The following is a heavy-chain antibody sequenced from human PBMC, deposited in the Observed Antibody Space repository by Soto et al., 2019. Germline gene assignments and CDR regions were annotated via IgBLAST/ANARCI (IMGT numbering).Heavy chain of an antibody. D-gene: IGHD6-6*01. CDR2: IIPIFGTA. CDR1: GGTFSSYA. Sequence: SVKVSCKASGGTFSSYAISWVRQAPGQGLEWMGGIIPIFGTANYAQKFQGRVTITADESTSTAYMELSSLRSEDTAVYYCARGPPRVRRSSQGYFDYWGQGTLVTVSS. CDR3: ARGPPRVRRSSQGYFDY. V-gene: IGHV1-69*13. J-gene: IGHJ4*02.